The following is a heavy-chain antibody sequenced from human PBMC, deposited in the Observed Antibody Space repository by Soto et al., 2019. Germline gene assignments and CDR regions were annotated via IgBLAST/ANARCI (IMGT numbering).Heavy chain of an antibody. J-gene: IGHJ4*02. Sequence: GASVKVSCKASGYTFTSYAMHWVRQAPGQRLEWMGWINAGNGNTKHSQKLQGRVTITTDTSASTAYMELSSLRSEDTAVYYCARDVAAADYWGKGTLVTVS. D-gene: IGHD6-25*01. CDR3: ARDVAAADY. V-gene: IGHV1-3*01. CDR1: GYTFTSYA. CDR2: INAGNGNT.